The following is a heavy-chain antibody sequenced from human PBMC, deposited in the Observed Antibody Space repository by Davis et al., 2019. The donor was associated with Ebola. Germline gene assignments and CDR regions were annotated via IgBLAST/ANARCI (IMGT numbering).Heavy chain of an antibody. J-gene: IGHJ5*02. D-gene: IGHD4-17*01. V-gene: IGHV3-23*01. CDR2: ISVRSIT. CDR3: AKVHPPTTVTTGWFDP. Sequence: PGGSLRLSCAASGFIFSSYAMSWVRQAPGKGLEWVSSISVRSITYHADSVKSRFTISRDNSKNTLYLQMTSLRAEDTAVYYCAKVHPPTTVTTGWFDPWGQGTLVTVSS. CDR1: GFIFSSYA.